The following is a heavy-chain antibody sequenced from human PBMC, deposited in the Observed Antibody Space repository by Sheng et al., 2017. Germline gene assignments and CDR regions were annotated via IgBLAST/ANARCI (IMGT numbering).Heavy chain of an antibody. CDR3: ARGTVGITNAFDI. V-gene: IGHV3-53*01. J-gene: IGHJ3*02. CDR2: LYSGGST. Sequence: EVQLVESGGGLIQPGGSLRLSCAGSGFTVSSNYMNWIRQVPGKGLEWVSLLYSGGSTYYADSVKGRFTISRDNSKNILYLQMNSLRAEDTALYYCARGTVGITNAFDIWGQGTMVTVSP. D-gene: IGHD1-26*01. CDR1: GFTVSSNY.